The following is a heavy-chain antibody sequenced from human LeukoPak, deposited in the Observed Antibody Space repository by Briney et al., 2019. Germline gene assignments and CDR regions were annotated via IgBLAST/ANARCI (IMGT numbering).Heavy chain of an antibody. D-gene: IGHD2-2*03. V-gene: IGHV3-53*01. Sequence: GGSLRLSCAASGFSVSSNYMGWVRQAPEKGLEWVSVIYSDGSTFYADSVKGRFTISIDNSKNTLYLQVNSLSAEDTGVYYCARVGNCSSTRCPPFDYWGQGTLVTVSS. CDR3: ARVGNCSSTRCPPFDY. J-gene: IGHJ4*02. CDR2: IYSDGST. CDR1: GFSVSSNY.